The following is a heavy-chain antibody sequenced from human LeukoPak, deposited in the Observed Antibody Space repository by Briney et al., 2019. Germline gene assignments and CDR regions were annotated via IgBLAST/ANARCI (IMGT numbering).Heavy chain of an antibody. CDR1: GFTFSSYE. Sequence: GGSLRLSCAASGFTFSSYEMNWVRQAPGKGLEWVSYISSSGSTIYYADSVKGRFTISRDNAKNSLYLQMNSLRAEDTAVYYCARAVAGVWFDPWGQGTLVTVSS. V-gene: IGHV3-48*03. J-gene: IGHJ5*02. CDR3: ARAVAGVWFDP. CDR2: ISSSGSTI. D-gene: IGHD6-19*01.